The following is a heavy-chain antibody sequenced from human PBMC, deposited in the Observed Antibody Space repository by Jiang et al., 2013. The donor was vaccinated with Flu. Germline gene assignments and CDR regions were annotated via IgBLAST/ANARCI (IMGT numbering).Heavy chain of an antibody. CDR3: AKRLDYYDSSGHYFYYGMDV. J-gene: IGHJ6*02. D-gene: IGHD3-22*01. CDR1: GFTFSTYV. Sequence: RLSCAASGFTFSTYVMSWVRQAPGKGLQWVSDISGTGYSTYYADSVKGRFTISRDNSKNTLYLQMNSLRAEDTAVYYCAKRLDYYDSSGHYFYYGMDVWGQGTTVTVSS. V-gene: IGHV3-23*01. CDR2: ISGTGYST.